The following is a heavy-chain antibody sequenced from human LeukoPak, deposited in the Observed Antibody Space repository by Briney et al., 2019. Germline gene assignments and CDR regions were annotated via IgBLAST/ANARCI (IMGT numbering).Heavy chain of an antibody. Sequence: SETLSLTCTVSGGSISSYYWSRIRQPPGKGLEWIGYIYYSGSTNYNPSLKSRVTISVDTSKNQFSLKLSSVTAADTAVYYCARVVAGTDYFDYWGQGTLVTVSS. CDR2: IYYSGST. J-gene: IGHJ4*02. CDR1: GGSISSYY. D-gene: IGHD6-19*01. V-gene: IGHV4-59*01. CDR3: ARVVAGTDYFDY.